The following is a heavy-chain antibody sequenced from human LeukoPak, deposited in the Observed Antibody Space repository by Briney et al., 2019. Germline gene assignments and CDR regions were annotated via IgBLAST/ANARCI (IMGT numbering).Heavy chain of an antibody. J-gene: IGHJ4*02. Sequence: GGSLRLSCAASGFTFSSYWMSWVRQAPGKGLEWVANIKQDGSEKYYVDSVKGRFTISRDNAKNSLYLQMNSLRAEDTAVYYCARIDYYYDSSGYYSIFDYWGQGTLVTVSS. V-gene: IGHV3-7*01. CDR1: GFTFSSYW. CDR3: ARIDYYYDSSGYYSIFDY. CDR2: IKQDGSEK. D-gene: IGHD3-22*01.